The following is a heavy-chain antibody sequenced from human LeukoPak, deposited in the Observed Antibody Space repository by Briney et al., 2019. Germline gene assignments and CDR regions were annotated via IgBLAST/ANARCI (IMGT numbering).Heavy chain of an antibody. D-gene: IGHD2-8*02. CDR2: FDPEDGET. CDR1: GYTLTELS. V-gene: IGHV1-24*01. Sequence: ASVKVSRKFSGYTLTELSMHWVRQAPGNPLEWMGGFDPEDGETSYAQKFQGRVTMTEDTSTDTDYMELSSLRSEDTAVYYCATVGRRYWSPYWGQGTLVTVSS. J-gene: IGHJ4*02. CDR3: ATVGRRYWSPY.